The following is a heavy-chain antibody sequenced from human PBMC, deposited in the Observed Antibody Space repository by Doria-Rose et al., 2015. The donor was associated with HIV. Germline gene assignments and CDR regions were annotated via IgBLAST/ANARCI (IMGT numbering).Heavy chain of an antibody. CDR1: GGSISRYY. D-gene: IGHD6-19*01. CDR2: IYYTGIT. Sequence: QVQLQESGPGLVKPSETLSLTCTVSGGSISRYYWRWILQPPGQGLEWIGYIYYTGITNSNPSIKSRVTISVDTSKNQFSLRLNSVTAADTAVYYCATDRGSGWTFDYWGQGTLVTVSS. V-gene: IGHV4-59*01. CDR3: ATDRGSGWTFDY. J-gene: IGHJ4*02.